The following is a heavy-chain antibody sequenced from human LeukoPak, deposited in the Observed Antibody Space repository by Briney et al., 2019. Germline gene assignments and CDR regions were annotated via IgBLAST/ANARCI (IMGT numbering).Heavy chain of an antibody. D-gene: IGHD4-23*01. J-gene: IGHJ6*02. CDR3: AGAQTPGDYYYGMDV. V-gene: IGHV1-69*01. CDR1: GGTFSSYA. CDR2: IIPIFGTA. Sequence: GASVKVSCKASGGTFSSYAISWVRQAPGQGLEWMGGIIPIFGTANYAQKFQGRVTITADESTSTAYMELSSLRSEDTAVYYCAGAQTPGDYYYGMDVWGQGTTVTVSS.